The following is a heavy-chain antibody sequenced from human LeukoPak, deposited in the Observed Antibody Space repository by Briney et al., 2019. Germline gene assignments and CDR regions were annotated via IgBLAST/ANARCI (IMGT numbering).Heavy chain of an antibody. CDR3: ARDCGDSYGYPTDYYYYYMDV. CDR2: ISSSSSYI. V-gene: IGHV3-21*01. Sequence: GGSLRLSCAASGFTFSSYSMNWVRQAPGKGPEWVSSISSSSSYIYYADSVKGRFTISRDNAKNSLYLQMNSLRAEDTAVYYCARDCGDSYGYPTDYYYYYMDVWGKGTTVTVSS. J-gene: IGHJ6*03. D-gene: IGHD5-18*01. CDR1: GFTFSSYS.